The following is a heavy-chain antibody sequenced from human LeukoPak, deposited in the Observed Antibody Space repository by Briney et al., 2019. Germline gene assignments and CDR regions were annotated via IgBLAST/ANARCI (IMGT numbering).Heavy chain of an antibody. J-gene: IGHJ4*02. CDR3: AKTYSRESGYDFFFHY. D-gene: IGHD5-12*01. CDR2: ISYSGANS. CDR1: GFTFSGSA. Sequence: PGGSLRLSCAASGFTFSGSAMSWVRQAPGEGLEWVSLISYSGANSYYTDSVRGRFTISRDNSKDTLFLQMNSLRVEDTAVYYCAKTYSRESGYDFFFHYWGQGTRVTVSS. V-gene: IGHV3-23*01.